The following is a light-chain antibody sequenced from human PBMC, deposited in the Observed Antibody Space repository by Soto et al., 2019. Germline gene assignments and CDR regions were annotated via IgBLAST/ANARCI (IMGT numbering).Light chain of an antibody. J-gene: IGKJ2*01. V-gene: IGKV3-20*01. Sequence: EIVLTQSPGTLSLSPGERATLSCRASQSLSSYLAWYQQKPGQAPGLLIYGASSRATGIPDRFSGSGSGTDFTLTISRLEPEDFEVYYCRQYGSSPSYTFGQGTKLEIK. CDR2: GAS. CDR3: RQYGSSPSYT. CDR1: QSLSSY.